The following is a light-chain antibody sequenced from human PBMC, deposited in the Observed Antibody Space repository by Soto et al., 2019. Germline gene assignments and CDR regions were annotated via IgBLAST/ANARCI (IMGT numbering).Light chain of an antibody. Sequence: QSVLTQPPSVSAAPGQKVTISCFGSNSNIGRNYVSWYQQLPGTAPKLLIYGNNNRHSGITDRISGSKSGTSATLGITGLQPGDEADYYCATWDNPLSVEVFGGGTQVTV. V-gene: IGLV1-51*01. J-gene: IGLJ3*02. CDR2: GNN. CDR3: ATWDNPLSVEV. CDR1: NSNIGRNY.